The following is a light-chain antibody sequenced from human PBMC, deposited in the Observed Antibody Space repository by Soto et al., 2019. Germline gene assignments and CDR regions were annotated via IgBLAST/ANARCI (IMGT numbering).Light chain of an antibody. CDR2: DVS. J-gene: IGLJ2*01. V-gene: IGLV2-14*01. Sequence: QSVLTQPASVSGSPGQSITISCTGTSSDVGGYNYVSWYQQHPGKAPKLMMYDVSNRRSGVSNRFSGSKSGNTASLTISGLQAEDEADYYCSSYTSSNTLLFGGGTKLTVL. CDR1: SSDVGGYNY. CDR3: SSYTSSNTLL.